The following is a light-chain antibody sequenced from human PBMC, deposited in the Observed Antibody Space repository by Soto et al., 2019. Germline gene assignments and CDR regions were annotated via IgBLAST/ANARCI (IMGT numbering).Light chain of an antibody. J-gene: IGKJ4*01. Sequence: DIQMTQSPSSLSASVGDRVTITCRASQSISTYLNWYQQKLGKAPKLLISGASSLQGGVPSRFSGSGAGTDFTLPISSLQPEDFATYYCQQGSFTLTFGGGTKLEIK. CDR3: QQGSFTLT. V-gene: IGKV1-39*01. CDR1: QSISTY. CDR2: GAS.